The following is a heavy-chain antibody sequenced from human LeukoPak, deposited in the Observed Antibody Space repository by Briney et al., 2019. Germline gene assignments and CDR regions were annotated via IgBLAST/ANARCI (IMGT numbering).Heavy chain of an antibody. CDR2: IYYSGST. D-gene: IGHD3-9*01. J-gene: IGHJ5*02. V-gene: IGHV4-31*03. Sequence: PSQTLSLTCTVSGGSISSGGYYWSWIRQHPGKGLEWIGYIYYSGSTYYNPSLKSRVTISVDTSKNQFSLRLSSATAADTAVYYCARNSYRYFDWLLSPLGGFDPWGQGTLVTVSS. CDR3: ARNSYRYFDWLLSPLGGFDP. CDR1: GGSISSGGYY.